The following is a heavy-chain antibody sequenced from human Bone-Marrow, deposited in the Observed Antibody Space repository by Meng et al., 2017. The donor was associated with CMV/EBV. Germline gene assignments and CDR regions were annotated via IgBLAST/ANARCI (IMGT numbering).Heavy chain of an antibody. CDR2: ISGSGGST. CDR1: GFTFRSYA. Sequence: GESLKISCAASGFTFRSYAMSWVRQAPGKGLEWVSTISGSGGSTYYVDSVKGQFTISRDNSKNTLYLQLNSLRAEDTAVYYCAKDPNYWGQGTLVTVSS. V-gene: IGHV3-23*01. CDR3: AKDPNY. J-gene: IGHJ4*02.